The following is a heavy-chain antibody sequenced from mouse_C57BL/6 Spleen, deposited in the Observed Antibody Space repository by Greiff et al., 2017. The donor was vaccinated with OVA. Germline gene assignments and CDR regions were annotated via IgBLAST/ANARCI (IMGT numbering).Heavy chain of an antibody. J-gene: IGHJ3*01. CDR2: IDPETGGT. CDR1: GYTFTDYE. Sequence: VQLQQSGAELVRPGASVTLSCKASGYTFTDYEMHWVKQTPVHGLEWIGAIDPETGGTAYNQKFKGKAILTADKSSSTAYMELRSLTSEDSAVYYCTRSPLGYSWFAYWGQGTLVTVSA. CDR3: TRSPLGYSWFAY. V-gene: IGHV1-15*01. D-gene: IGHD2-3*01.